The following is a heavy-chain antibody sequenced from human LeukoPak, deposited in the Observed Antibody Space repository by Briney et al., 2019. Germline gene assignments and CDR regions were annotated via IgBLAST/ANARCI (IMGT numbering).Heavy chain of an antibody. Sequence: GESLKISCKGSGYSFTSYWIGWVRQVPGKGLEWMGIIYPGDSDTRYSPSFQGQVTISADKSISTAYLQWSSLKASDTAMYYCARLSGSHSHYYGMDVWGQGTTVTVSS. CDR3: ARLSGSHSHYYGMDV. V-gene: IGHV5-51*01. D-gene: IGHD1-26*01. CDR1: GYSFTSYW. J-gene: IGHJ6*02. CDR2: IYPGDSDT.